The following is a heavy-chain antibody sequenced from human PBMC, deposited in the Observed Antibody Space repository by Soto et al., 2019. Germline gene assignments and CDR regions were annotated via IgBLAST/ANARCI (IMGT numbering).Heavy chain of an antibody. V-gene: IGHV4-4*02. CDR2: IYHSGST. CDR1: GGSISSSNW. CDR3: SREGGNCGYDYKGCDYYGMDV. J-gene: IGHJ6*01. D-gene: IGHD5-12*01. Sequence: QVQLQESGPGLVKPSGTLSLTCAVSGGSISSSNWWSWVRQPPGKGLEWIGEIYHSGSTNYNPSLKSRVNKSVCKCKNQLCLKLCYVTAADSAVYDCSREGGNCGYDYKGCDYYGMDVWGQGTTDTVSS.